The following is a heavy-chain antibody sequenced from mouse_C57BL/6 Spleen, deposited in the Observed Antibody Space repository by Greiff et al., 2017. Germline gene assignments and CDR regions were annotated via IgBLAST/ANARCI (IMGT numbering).Heavy chain of an antibody. V-gene: IGHV3-6*01. CDR3: ARGGDY. CDR2: ISYDGSN. CDR1: GYSITSGYY. J-gene: IGHJ4*01. Sequence: LEESGPGLVKPSQSLSLTCSVTGYSITSGYYWNWIRQFPGNKLEWMGYISYDGSNNYNPSLKNRISITRDTSKNQFFLKLNSVTTEDTATYYCARGGDYWGQGTSVTVSS.